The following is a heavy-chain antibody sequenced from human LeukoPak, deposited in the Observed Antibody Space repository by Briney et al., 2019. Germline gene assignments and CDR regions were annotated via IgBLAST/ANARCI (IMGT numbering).Heavy chain of an antibody. Sequence: GGSLRLSCSASGFTFSSYAMHWVRQAPGKGLEYVSAISSNGGSTYYADSVKGRFSISRDSSKNTLDLQMSSLRAEDTAVYYCARFSSSTWVFDFWGHGTLVTVSS. V-gene: IGHV3-64D*06. CDR2: ISSNGGST. CDR1: GFTFSSYA. D-gene: IGHD6-13*01. CDR3: ARFSSSTWVFDF. J-gene: IGHJ4*01.